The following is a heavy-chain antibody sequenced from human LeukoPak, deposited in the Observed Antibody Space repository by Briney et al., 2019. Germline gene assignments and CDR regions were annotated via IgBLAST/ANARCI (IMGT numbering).Heavy chain of an antibody. Sequence: PGGSLRLSCVGSGFIFSSYDMGWVRQAPGKGLEWVSSISRAGDRTYYEDSVKGRFTISRDNSRNTMYLQMNSLRAEDTAVYYYARGESFAFDVWGQGTMVTVSS. CDR1: GFIFSSYD. V-gene: IGHV3-23*01. J-gene: IGHJ3*01. CDR3: ARGESFAFDV. CDR2: ISRAGDRT.